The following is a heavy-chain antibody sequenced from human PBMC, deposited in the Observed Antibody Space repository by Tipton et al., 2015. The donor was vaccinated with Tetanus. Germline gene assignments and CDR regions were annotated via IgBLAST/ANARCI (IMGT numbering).Heavy chain of an antibody. J-gene: IGHJ4*02. CDR3: AKEESGGGFDY. Sequence: SLRLSCAASGFTFNTYAMTWVRQAPGKGLEWVSAISGSGDSTYYADSVKGRVTISRDNSKNTVFLQMNSLRVEDTAVYYCAKEESGGGFDYWGQGTLVTVSS. CDR1: GFTFNTYA. CDR2: ISGSGDST. V-gene: IGHV3-23*01. D-gene: IGHD3-16*01.